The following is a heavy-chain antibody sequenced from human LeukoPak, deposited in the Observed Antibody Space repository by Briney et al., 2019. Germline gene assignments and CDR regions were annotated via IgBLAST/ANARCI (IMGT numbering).Heavy chain of an antibody. V-gene: IGHV4-4*07. CDR3: ARGSNYKGSGSAYYYYMDV. CDR2: IHASENT. Sequence: SETLSLTCTFSGGSINNFYWSWIRQPAGKGLEWIGRIHASENTNYNPSLKSRVTMSVDTSKNQFSLKLSSVTAADTAVDYCARGSNYKGSGSAYYYYMDVWGKGTTVTVSS. D-gene: IGHD3-10*01. CDR1: GGSINNFY. J-gene: IGHJ6*03.